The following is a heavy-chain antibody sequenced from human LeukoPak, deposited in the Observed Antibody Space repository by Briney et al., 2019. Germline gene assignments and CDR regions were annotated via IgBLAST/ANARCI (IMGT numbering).Heavy chain of an antibody. CDR2: IYYSGST. CDR1: GGSIRN. J-gene: IGHJ4*02. Sequence: PLETLSLTCTVSGGSIRNWSWIRQHPGKGLEWIGYIYYSGSTNYNSSLKSRVTISVDTSKNQFSLNLSSVTAADTAVYYCARGWDGYNFDYWGQGTLVTVSS. CDR3: ARGWDGYNFDY. V-gene: IGHV4-31*03. D-gene: IGHD5-24*01.